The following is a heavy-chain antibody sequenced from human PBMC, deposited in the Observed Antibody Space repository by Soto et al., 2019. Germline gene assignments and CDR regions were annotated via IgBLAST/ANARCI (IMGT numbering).Heavy chain of an antibody. V-gene: IGHV6-1*01. CDR3: ARSPPVIGANWFDP. Sequence: QTLSLTCAISGDSVSSDSAAWNWIRQSPSRGLEWLGRTYYRSKWYNDYAVSVKSRITINPDTSTNQFSLQLNSVTPEDTAVYYCARSPPVIGANWFDPWGQGTLVTVSS. J-gene: IGHJ5*02. D-gene: IGHD1-26*01. CDR2: TYYRSKWYN. CDR1: GDSVSSDSAA.